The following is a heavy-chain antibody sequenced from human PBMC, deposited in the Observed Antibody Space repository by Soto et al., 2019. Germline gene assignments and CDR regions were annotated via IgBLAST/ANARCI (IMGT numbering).Heavy chain of an antibody. CDR1: GYTFTSYY. J-gene: IGHJ4*02. CDR3: AGESGYDSSGYYYSAGFY. V-gene: IGHV1-46*01. D-gene: IGHD3-22*01. CDR2: INPSGGST. Sequence: ASVKVSCKASGYTFTSYYMHWVRQAPGQGLEWMGIINPSGGSTSYAQKFQGRVTMTRDTSTSTVYKELSSLRSEDTAVYYCAGESGYDSSGYYYSAGFYWGQGTLVTVSS.